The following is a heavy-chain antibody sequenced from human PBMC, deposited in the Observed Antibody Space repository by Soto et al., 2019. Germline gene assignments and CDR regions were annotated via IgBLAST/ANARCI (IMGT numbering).Heavy chain of an antibody. J-gene: IGHJ4*02. V-gene: IGHV4-34*01. Sequence: PSETLSLTCAVYGGSFSGYYWSWIRQPPGKGLEWIGETNRSGSTNYNPSLKSRVTISVDTSKNQFSLKLSSVTAADTAVYYCARVGIAAVGVDYWGQGTLVTVSS. CDR2: TNRSGST. D-gene: IGHD6-13*01. CDR1: GGSFSGYY. CDR3: ARVGIAAVGVDY.